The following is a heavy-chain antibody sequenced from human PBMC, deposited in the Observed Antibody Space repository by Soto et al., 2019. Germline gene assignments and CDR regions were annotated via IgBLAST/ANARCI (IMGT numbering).Heavy chain of an antibody. Sequence: EVQLVESGGGLVQPGGSLRLSCAVSGFTFSDYWMSWVRQAPGKGLEWVANIKQDGNEKYYVDSVKGRFTISRDNAKNSVYRPMDSLRAEDKAVYYCGRGLGSSGWYSPWEALDIGGQGTMVTVSS. V-gene: IGHV3-7*01. J-gene: IGHJ3*02. CDR1: GFTFSDYW. D-gene: IGHD6-19*01. CDR2: IKQDGNEK. CDR3: GRGLGSSGWYSPWEALDI.